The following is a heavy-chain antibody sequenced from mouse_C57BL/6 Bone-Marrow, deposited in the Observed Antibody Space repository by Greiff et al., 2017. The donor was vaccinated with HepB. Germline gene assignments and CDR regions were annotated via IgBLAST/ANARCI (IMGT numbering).Heavy chain of an antibody. CDR2: ISSGGDYI. D-gene: IGHD2-3*01. CDR3: TRVGGYYVLDY. CDR1: GFTFSSYA. V-gene: IGHV5-9-1*02. J-gene: IGHJ2*01. Sequence: EVQRVESGEGLVKPGGSLKLSCAASGFTFSSYAMSGVRQTPEKRLEWVAYISSGGDYIYYADTVKGRFTISRDNARNTLYLQMSSLKSEDTAMYYCTRVGGYYVLDYWGQGTTLTVSS.